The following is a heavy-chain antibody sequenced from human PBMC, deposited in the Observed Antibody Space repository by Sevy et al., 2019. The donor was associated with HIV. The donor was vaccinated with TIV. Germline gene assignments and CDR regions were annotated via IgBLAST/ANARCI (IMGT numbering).Heavy chain of an antibody. CDR1: GYTLTELS. Sequence: ATVKVSCKVSGYTLTELSMHWVRQAPRKGLEWMGGFDPEDCETIYAQKFQGRVTMTEDTCTDLDYMELSSLRSEDTAVYYCATLYYYDSSGYYGSDYWGQGTLVTVSS. CDR2: FDPEDCET. CDR3: ATLYYYDSSGYYGSDY. D-gene: IGHD3-22*01. V-gene: IGHV1-24*01. J-gene: IGHJ4*02.